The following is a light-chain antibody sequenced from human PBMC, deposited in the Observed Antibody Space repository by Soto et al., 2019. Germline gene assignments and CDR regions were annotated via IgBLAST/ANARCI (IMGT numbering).Light chain of an antibody. Sequence: EIVMTQSPATLSVSPGGRATLSCRASQTVSSNLAWYQQKPGQAPRLLIYGASTRATGIPARFSGSGSGTEFTLSISSLQSEDFAVYYCQQYGRSPYTFGQGTTLEIK. J-gene: IGKJ2*01. CDR2: GAS. V-gene: IGKV3-15*01. CDR1: QTVSSN. CDR3: QQYGRSPYT.